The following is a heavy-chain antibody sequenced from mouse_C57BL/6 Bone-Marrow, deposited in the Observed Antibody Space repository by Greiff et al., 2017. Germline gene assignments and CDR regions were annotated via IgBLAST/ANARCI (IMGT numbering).Heavy chain of an antibody. J-gene: IGHJ2*01. CDR3: ARDHGVSSNYDY. Sequence: EVQGVESGGGLVKPGGSLKLSCAASGFTFSSYAMSWVRQTPEKRLEWVATISDGGSYTYYPDNVKGRFTISRDNAKNNLYLQMSHLKSEDTAMYYCARDHGVSSNYDYWGQGTTLTVSS. D-gene: IGHD2-5*01. CDR2: ISDGGSYT. V-gene: IGHV5-4*01. CDR1: GFTFSSYA.